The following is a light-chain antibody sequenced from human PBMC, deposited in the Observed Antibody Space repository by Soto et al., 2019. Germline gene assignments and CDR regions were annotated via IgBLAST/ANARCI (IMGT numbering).Light chain of an antibody. V-gene: IGKV3D-15*01. CDR2: GAS. CDR1: QSVGSS. Sequence: EIVMTQSPAAMSVSPGERATLSCRASQSVGSSLAWFQQRPGQAPRLLIYGASSRATGIPDRFSGSGSGTEFALTISSLQSEDFAIYYCQQRQYWPPITFGQGTRLEIK. J-gene: IGKJ5*01. CDR3: QQRQYWPPIT.